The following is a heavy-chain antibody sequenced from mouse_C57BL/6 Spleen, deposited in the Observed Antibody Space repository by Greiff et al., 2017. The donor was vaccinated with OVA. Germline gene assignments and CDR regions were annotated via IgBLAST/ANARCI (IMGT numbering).Heavy chain of an antibody. Sequence: DVMLVESGGDLVKPGGSLKLSCAASGFTFSSYGMSWVRQTPDKRLEWVATISSGGSYTYYPDSVKGRFTISRDNAKNTLYLQMSSLKSEDTAMYYCARLITTVVLYYYAMDYWGQGTSVTVSS. CDR3: ARLITTVVLYYYAMDY. D-gene: IGHD1-1*01. CDR2: ISSGGSYT. V-gene: IGHV5-6*02. J-gene: IGHJ4*01. CDR1: GFTFSSYG.